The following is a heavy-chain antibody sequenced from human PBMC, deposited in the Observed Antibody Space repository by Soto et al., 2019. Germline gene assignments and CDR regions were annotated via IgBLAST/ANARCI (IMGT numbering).Heavy chain of an antibody. D-gene: IGHD3-16*01. CDR1: GGTFSSYA. Sequence: QVQLVQSGAEVKKPGSSVKVSCKASGGTFSSYAISWVRQAPGQGLEWMGGIIPIFGTANYAQKFQGRVTTPGEKPTNHAYRELSSLRSEDRAVYYWASFLDGGGDGRAAGGQGPTATVSS. J-gene: IGHJ6*02. CDR2: IIPIFGTA. V-gene: IGHV1-69*06. CDR3: ASFLDGGGDGRAA.